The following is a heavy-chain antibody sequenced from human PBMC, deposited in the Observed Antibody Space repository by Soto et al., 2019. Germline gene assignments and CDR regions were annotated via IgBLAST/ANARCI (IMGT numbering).Heavy chain of an antibody. CDR3: ASDRVGYCSGGSCYEPNLYYYYGMDV. CDR2: IIPIFGTA. J-gene: IGHJ6*02. D-gene: IGHD2-15*01. CDR1: GGTCSSYA. Sequence: SLKVSCRASGGTCSSYAISWVRQAPGQGLEWMGGIIPIFGTANYAQKFQGRVTITADESTSTAYMELSSLRSEDTAVYYCASDRVGYCSGGSCYEPNLYYYYGMDVWGQGTTVTVSS. V-gene: IGHV1-69*13.